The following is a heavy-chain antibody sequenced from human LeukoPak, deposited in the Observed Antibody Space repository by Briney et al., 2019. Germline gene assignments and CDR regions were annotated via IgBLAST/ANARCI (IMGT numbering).Heavy chain of an antibody. Sequence: PGGSLRLSCAASGFTFSNAWMSWVRQAPGKGLEWVGRIKSKTDGGTTDYAAPVKGRFTISRDDSKNTLYLQMNSLKTEDTAVYYCTSHWYSSSWSDYWGQGTLVTVSS. D-gene: IGHD6-13*01. J-gene: IGHJ4*02. CDR1: GFTFSNAW. CDR2: IKSKTDGGTT. V-gene: IGHV3-15*01. CDR3: TSHWYSSSWSDY.